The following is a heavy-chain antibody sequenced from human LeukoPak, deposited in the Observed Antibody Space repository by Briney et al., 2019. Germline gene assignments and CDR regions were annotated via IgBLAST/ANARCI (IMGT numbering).Heavy chain of an antibody. J-gene: IGHJ5*02. CDR2: ISAYNGNT. CDR1: GYTLTSYG. D-gene: IGHD6-19*01. Sequence: ASVTVSCTASGYTLTSYGISWVRQAPGQGLEWMGWISAYNGNTNYAQKLQGRVTMTTDTSTSTAYMELRSLRSDDTAVYYCARDPALGYTSGWYNWFDPWGQGTLVTVSS. V-gene: IGHV1-18*01. CDR3: ARDPALGYTSGWYNWFDP.